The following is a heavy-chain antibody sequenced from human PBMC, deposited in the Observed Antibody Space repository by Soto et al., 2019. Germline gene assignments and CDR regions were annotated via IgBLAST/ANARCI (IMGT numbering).Heavy chain of an antibody. J-gene: IGHJ4*02. CDR1: GGSVTNSSYY. Sequence: SETLSLTCTVSGGSVTNSSYYWGWIRRSPGKGLEWIGSVYYRGRSYSKSSVKSRVTISVDTSKNRFSLSLNSVTASDTAVYFCVSQRTTVPTQAYFDYWGQGALVTVSS. CDR2: VYYRGRS. CDR3: VSQRTTVPTQAYFDY. D-gene: IGHD4-17*01. V-gene: IGHV4-39*01.